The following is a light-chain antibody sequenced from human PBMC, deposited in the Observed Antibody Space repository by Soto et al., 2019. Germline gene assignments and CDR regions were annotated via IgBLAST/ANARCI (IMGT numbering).Light chain of an antibody. CDR1: QSISDT. CDR2: GAS. Sequence: EIVMTQSPATMSVSPGGRATISCMASQSISDTLAWYQQKPGQAPRLLISGASSRATGIPDRFSGSGSGTDFTLTISRLEPEDFAVFYCQQSGSSPETFGGGTKVDIK. CDR3: QQSGSSPET. J-gene: IGKJ4*01. V-gene: IGKV3-20*01.